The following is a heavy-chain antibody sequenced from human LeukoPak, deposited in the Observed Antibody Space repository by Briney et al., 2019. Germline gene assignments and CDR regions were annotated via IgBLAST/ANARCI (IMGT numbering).Heavy chain of an antibody. Sequence: SVTLSLTCTVSGGSISSYYWSWIRQPPGKGLEWIGYIYYSGNTNDNPSLKSRVTISIDTSKNQFSLKMSSVTAADTAVYYCARVGSGCFDYWGQGTLVTVSS. CDR1: GGSISSYY. CDR2: IYYSGNT. CDR3: ARVGSGCFDY. V-gene: IGHV4-59*01. D-gene: IGHD6-19*01. J-gene: IGHJ4*02.